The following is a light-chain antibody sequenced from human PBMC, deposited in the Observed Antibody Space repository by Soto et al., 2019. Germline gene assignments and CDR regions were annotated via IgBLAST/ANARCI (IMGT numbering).Light chain of an antibody. CDR1: QSISSR. CDR2: DAS. Sequence: DIQMTQSPSDMSASVGDRVTITCLASQSISSRLAWYQQKPGKAPKLLISDASNLESGVPSRFSGSGSGTDFTLTISSLEPEDFAVYYCQQRSNWPLTCGQGTRLEIK. V-gene: IGKV1-5*01. CDR3: QQRSNWPLT. J-gene: IGKJ5*01.